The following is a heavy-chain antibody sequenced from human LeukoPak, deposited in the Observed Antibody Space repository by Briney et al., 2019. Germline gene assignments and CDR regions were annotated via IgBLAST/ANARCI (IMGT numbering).Heavy chain of an antibody. Sequence: PSETLSLTCTVSGGSISSSSYYWGWIRQPPGKGLEWIGSIYYSGSTYYNPSLKSRVTISVDTSKNQFSLKLSSVTAADTAVYYCARGDTAGGYFDYWGQGTLVTVSS. J-gene: IGHJ4*02. V-gene: IGHV4-39*01. CDR1: GGSISSSSYY. D-gene: IGHD5-18*01. CDR3: ARGDTAGGYFDY. CDR2: IYYSGST.